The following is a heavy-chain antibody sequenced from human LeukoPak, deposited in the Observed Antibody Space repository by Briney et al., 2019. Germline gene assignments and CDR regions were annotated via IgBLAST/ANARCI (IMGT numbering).Heavy chain of an antibody. CDR3: ARDLADYYDSSGGNWFDP. CDR2: INPNSGGT. J-gene: IGHJ5*02. CDR1: GCTFTGYY. V-gene: IGHV1-2*02. D-gene: IGHD3-22*01. Sequence: GASVEVSCKASGCTFTGYYMHWVRQAPGQGLEWMGWINPNSGGTNYAQKFQGRVTMARDTSISTAYMELSRLRSDDTAVYYCARDLADYYDSSGGNWFDPWGQGTLVTVSS.